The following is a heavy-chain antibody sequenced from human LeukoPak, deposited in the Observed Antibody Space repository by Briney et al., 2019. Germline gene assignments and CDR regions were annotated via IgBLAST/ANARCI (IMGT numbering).Heavy chain of an antibody. V-gene: IGHV3-74*01. Sequence: PGGSLRLSCAASGMTFSNHWMHWVRQAPGKGLVWGSLIKTDGRTTIYTDSVKGRFTISRDNGKSILYLQMNSLRAEETGIYYGTTGPSYGYEWWGQGTVVTVSS. D-gene: IGHD3-16*01. CDR2: IKTDGRTT. CDR1: GMTFSNHW. J-gene: IGHJ4*02. CDR3: TTGPSYGYEW.